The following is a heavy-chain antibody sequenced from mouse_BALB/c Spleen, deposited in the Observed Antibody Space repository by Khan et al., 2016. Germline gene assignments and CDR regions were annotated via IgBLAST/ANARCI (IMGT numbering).Heavy chain of an antibody. Sequence: EVKLLVSGGGLVHPGGSLKLSCAASGFDFSRYWMSWVRQAPGKGLEWIGEINPDSYTINYTPSLKDKFIISRDNAKNTLYLQMSKVRSEDTALYYCARAGYYGYLAYWGQGTLVTVSA. J-gene: IGHJ3*01. CDR2: INPDSYTI. CDR3: ARAGYYGYLAY. D-gene: IGHD1-1*01. V-gene: IGHV4-1*02. CDR1: GFDFSRYW.